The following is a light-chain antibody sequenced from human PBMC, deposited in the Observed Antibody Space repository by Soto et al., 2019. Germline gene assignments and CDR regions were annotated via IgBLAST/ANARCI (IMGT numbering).Light chain of an antibody. Sequence: QCALTQPASVSGSPGQSITISCAGTSSDVGSHPLVSWYQQHPGKAPKLMISEDTKRPSGVSNRFSGSKSGSTASLIISGLQAEDEADYYCVSYTSSTTYVFGTGTKLTVL. J-gene: IGLJ1*01. V-gene: IGLV2-14*02. CDR1: SSDVGSHPL. CDR2: EDT. CDR3: VSYTSSTTYV.